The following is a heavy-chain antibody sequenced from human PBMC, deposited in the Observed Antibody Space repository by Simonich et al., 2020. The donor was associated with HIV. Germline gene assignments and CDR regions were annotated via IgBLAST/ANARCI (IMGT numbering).Heavy chain of an antibody. V-gene: IGHV3-7*01. CDR2: KNQDGSGK. CDR3: ARGWDGSSSSLDDY. CDR1: GFTFSRYW. D-gene: IGHD6-6*01. Sequence: EVQLVESGGGLVQPGGSLRLSCAASGFTFSRYWMTWVRQAPGKGLEWVTNKNQDGSGKYYVDSVKGRFTISRDNAKNLLYLQMNNLRAEDTAVYYCARGWDGSSSSLDDYWGQGTLVTVSS. J-gene: IGHJ4*02.